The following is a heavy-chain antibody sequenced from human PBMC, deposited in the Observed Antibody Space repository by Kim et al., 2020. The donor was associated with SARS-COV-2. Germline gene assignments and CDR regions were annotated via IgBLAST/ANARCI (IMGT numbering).Heavy chain of an antibody. Sequence: GGSLRLSCAASGFTFSSYGMHWVRQAPGKGLEWVAVIWYDGSNKYYADSVKGRFTISRDNSKNTLYLQMNSLRAEDTAVYYCAREVRLGFSNWFDPWGQGTLVTVSS. V-gene: IGHV3-33*01. J-gene: IGHJ5*02. D-gene: IGHD6-25*01. CDR2: IWYDGSNK. CDR1: GFTFSSYG. CDR3: AREVRLGFSNWFDP.